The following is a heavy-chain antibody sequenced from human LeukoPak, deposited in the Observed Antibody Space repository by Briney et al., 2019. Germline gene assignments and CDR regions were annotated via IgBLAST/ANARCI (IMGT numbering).Heavy chain of an antibody. CDR3: ARQKDDYSNRRDDY. V-gene: IGHV4-4*07. CDR1: GGSISSYY. Sequence: SETLSLTCTVSGGSISSYYWSWIRQPAGKGLEWIGRIYTSGSTNYNPSLKSRVTMSVDTSKNQFSLKLRSVTAADTAVYYCARQKDDYSNRRDDYWGQGTLVTVSS. J-gene: IGHJ4*02. CDR2: IYTSGST. D-gene: IGHD4-11*01.